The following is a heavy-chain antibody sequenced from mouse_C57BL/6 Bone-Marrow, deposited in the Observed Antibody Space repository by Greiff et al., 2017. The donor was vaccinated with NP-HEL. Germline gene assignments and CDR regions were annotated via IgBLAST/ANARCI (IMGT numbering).Heavy chain of an antibody. Sequence: DVQLVESGGDLVKPGGSLKLSCAASGFTFSSYGMSWVRQTPDKRLEWVATISSGGSYTYYPDSVKGRFTISRDNAKNTLYLQMSSLKSEDTAMYYCARHKYAMDYWGQGTSVTVSS. CDR1: GFTFSSYG. CDR2: ISSGGSYT. V-gene: IGHV5-6*01. J-gene: IGHJ4*01. CDR3: ARHKYAMDY.